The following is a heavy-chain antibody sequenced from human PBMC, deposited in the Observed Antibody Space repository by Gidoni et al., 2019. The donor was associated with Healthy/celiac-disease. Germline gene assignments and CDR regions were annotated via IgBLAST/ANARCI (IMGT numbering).Heavy chain of an antibody. CDR1: GYTFTSYA. Sequence: VQLVQSGAEVQKPGASVKVSCKASGYTFTSYAMHWVRQAPGQRLEWMGWINAGNGNTKYSQKFQGRVTITRDTSASTAYMELSSLRSEDTAVYYCARGGIGYCSSTSCLNVYFDYWGQGTLVTVSS. CDR2: INAGNGNT. J-gene: IGHJ4*02. D-gene: IGHD2-2*01. V-gene: IGHV1-3*01. CDR3: ARGGIGYCSSTSCLNVYFDY.